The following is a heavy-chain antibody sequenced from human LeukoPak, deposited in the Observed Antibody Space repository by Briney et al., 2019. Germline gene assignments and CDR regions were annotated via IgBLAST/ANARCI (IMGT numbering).Heavy chain of an antibody. CDR2: IRSKANSYAT. CDR1: GFTFSGSA. V-gene: IGHV3-73*01. Sequence: GGSLRLSRAASGFTFSGSAMHWVRQASGKGLEWVGRIRSKANSYATAYAASVKGRFTISRDDSKNTAYLQMNSLKTEDTAVYYCTSPMATRDYWGQGTLVTVSS. J-gene: IGHJ4*02. D-gene: IGHD5-24*01. CDR3: TSPMATRDY.